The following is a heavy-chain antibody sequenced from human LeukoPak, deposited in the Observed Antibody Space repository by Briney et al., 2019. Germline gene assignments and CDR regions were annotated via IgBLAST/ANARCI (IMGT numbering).Heavy chain of an antibody. CDR3: ARVSDCRSTGCYDLDY. CDR1: GGSISSSTYY. Sequence: SETLSLTCTVSGGSISSSTYYGRWIRQPPGKGLEWIGYIYYSGSTYYNPSLKSRVTISVDKSKNQFSLKLSSVTAADTAVYYCARVSDCRSTGCYDLDYWGQGTLVTVSS. J-gene: IGHJ4*02. CDR2: IYYSGST. D-gene: IGHD2-2*01. V-gene: IGHV4-39*07.